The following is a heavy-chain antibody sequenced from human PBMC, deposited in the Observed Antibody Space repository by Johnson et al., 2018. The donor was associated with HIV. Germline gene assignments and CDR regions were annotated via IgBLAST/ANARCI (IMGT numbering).Heavy chain of an antibody. CDR1: GFAFSSYG. CDR3: AKDRTDYGDYVSAFDI. D-gene: IGHD4-17*01. J-gene: IGHJ3*02. Sequence: QVQLVESGGGVVQPGGSLRLSCAASGFAFSSYGMHWVRQAPGKGLEWVSFIRYDGSNKYYADSVKGRFTLSRDNSKNTLYLQMNSLKFEDTAVYYCAKDRTDYGDYVSAFDIWGQGTMVTVSS. V-gene: IGHV3-30*02. CDR2: IRYDGSNK.